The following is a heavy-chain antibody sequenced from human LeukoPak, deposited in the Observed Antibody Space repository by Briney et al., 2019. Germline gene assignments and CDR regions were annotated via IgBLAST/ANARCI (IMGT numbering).Heavy chain of an antibody. Sequence: GGSLRLSCAASGFTFSDYNMGWIRQAPGKGLEWLAYISGSGHDINYADSVRGRFIISRDNAKNSLFLQMSNLRAEDSAVYYCAGGPQIREADYWGQGTLVTVSS. CDR3: AGGPQIREADY. V-gene: IGHV3-11*04. CDR2: ISGSGHDI. CDR1: GFTFSDYN. D-gene: IGHD3-10*01. J-gene: IGHJ4*02.